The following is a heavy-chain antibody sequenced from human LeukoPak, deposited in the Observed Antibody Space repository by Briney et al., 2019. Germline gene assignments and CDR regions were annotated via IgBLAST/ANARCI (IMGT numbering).Heavy chain of an antibody. D-gene: IGHD5-24*01. CDR1: GFTFSSYG. CDR3: ARVKMGGIHATDY. V-gene: IGHV3-30*03. Sequence: GGSLRLSCAASGFTFSSYGMHWVRQAPGKGLEWVAVISYDGSNKYYADSVKGRLTISRDNAKNTLYLQMNSLRAEDTALYYCARVKMGGIHATDYWGQGTLVTVSS. J-gene: IGHJ4*02. CDR2: ISYDGSNK.